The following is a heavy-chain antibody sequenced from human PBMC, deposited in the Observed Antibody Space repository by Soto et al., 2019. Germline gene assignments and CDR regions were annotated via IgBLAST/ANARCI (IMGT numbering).Heavy chain of an antibody. D-gene: IGHD3-3*01. CDR2: IYYSGST. CDR1: GGSISSSSYY. V-gene: IGHV4-39*01. Sequence: QLQLQESGPGLVKPSETLSLTCTVSGGSISSSSYYWGWIRQPPGKGLEWIGSIYYSGSTYYNPSLKSRVTISVDTSKNQFSLKLSSVTAADTAVYYCARLEDQYYYYYMDVWGKGTTVTVSS. J-gene: IGHJ6*03. CDR3: ARLEDQYYYYYMDV.